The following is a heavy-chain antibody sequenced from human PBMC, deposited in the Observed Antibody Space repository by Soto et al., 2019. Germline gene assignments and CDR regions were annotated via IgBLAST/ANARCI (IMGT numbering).Heavy chain of an antibody. V-gene: IGHV4-61*01. J-gene: IGHJ4*02. D-gene: IGHD3-22*01. CDR2: IYYSGST. Sequence: PSETLSLTCTVSGGSVNTAPYYWSWIRQPPGKGLEWIGYIYYSGSTNYNPSLKSRVSISLDTSKNQFSLNLSSVTAADTAVYFCARDHHSFYDTSGYYHYFDYWGQGNLVTLSS. CDR1: GGSVNTAPYY. CDR3: ARDHHSFYDTSGYYHYFDY.